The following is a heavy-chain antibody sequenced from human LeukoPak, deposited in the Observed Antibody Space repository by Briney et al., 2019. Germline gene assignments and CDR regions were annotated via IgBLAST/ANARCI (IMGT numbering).Heavy chain of an antibody. Sequence: PSETLSLTCAVYGGSFSTYYWSWIRQPPGKGLEWIGEINHSGNTNYNPSLKSRVTISVDTSKNQFSLKLSSVTAADTAVYYCARAKSPGIAVAGTGLDPWGQGTLVTVSS. J-gene: IGHJ5*02. CDR1: GGSFSTYY. V-gene: IGHV4-34*01. CDR3: ARAKSPGIAVAGTGLDP. D-gene: IGHD6-19*01. CDR2: INHSGNT.